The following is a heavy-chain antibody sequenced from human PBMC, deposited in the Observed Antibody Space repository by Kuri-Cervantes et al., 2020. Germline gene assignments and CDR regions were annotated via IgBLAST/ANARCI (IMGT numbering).Heavy chain of an antibody. CDR2: ISWNRENI. V-gene: IGHV3-9*01. CDR1: GFTFNNYA. CDR3: AKGLDTYYYSYYDY. J-gene: IGHJ4*02. Sequence: SLTLACAASGFTFNNYAMHWVRPAPGKGLEWVPCISWNRENIAYADSVKGRFTISRDNAKNSLYLQMTSMRAEDTAFYYCAKGLDTYYYSYYDYWSQGTLVTVSS. D-gene: IGHD3-16*01.